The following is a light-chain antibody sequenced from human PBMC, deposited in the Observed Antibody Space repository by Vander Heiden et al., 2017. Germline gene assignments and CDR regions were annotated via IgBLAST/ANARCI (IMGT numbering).Light chain of an antibody. CDR2: DVS. Sequence: QSALTQPAYVPGSPGQSITSSCTGTSSDVGSYNLVSWYQQHPGNAPKLMIDDVSKRPSVVSNRFSGSKSGNTSSLTISGLQAEDEADYYCCSYAGSSTLVFVGGTKLTGL. CDR1: SSDVGSYNL. J-gene: IGLJ2*01. V-gene: IGLV2-23*02. CDR3: CSYAGSSTLV.